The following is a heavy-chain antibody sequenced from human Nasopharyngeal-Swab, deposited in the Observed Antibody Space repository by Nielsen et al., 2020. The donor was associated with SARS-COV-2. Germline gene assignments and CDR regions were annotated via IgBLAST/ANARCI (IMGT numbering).Heavy chain of an antibody. J-gene: IGHJ4*02. CDR3: ARREVGCSSTSCYDY. V-gene: IGHV3-53*01. CDR1: GFTVSSNY. D-gene: IGHD2-2*01. Sequence: ESLKISCAASGFTVSSNYMSWVRQAPGKGLEWVSVIYSGGSTYYADSVKGRFTISRDNSKNTLYLQMNSLRAEDTAVYYCARREVGCSSTSCYDYWGQGTLVTVSS. CDR2: IYSGGST.